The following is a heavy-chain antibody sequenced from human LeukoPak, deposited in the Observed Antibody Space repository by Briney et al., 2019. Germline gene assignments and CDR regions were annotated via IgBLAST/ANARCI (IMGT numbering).Heavy chain of an antibody. CDR3: ARVREYSYGYYYYYYMDV. D-gene: IGHD5-18*01. J-gene: IGHJ6*03. CDR2: IYSGGST. Sequence: GRSLRLSCAASGFTVSSNYMSWARQAPGKGLEWVSVIYSGGSTYYADSVKGRFTISRDNSKNTLYLQMNSLRAEDTAVYYCARVREYSYGYYYYYYMDVWGKGTTVTISS. V-gene: IGHV3-66*01. CDR1: GFTVSSNY.